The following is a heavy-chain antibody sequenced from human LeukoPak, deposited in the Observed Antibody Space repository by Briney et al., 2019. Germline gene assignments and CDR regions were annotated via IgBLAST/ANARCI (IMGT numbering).Heavy chain of an antibody. Sequence: GGSLRLSCAASGFTFDDYGMSWVRQAPGKGLVWVSRINSDGSSTSYADSVKGRFTISRDNAKNTLYLQMNSLRAEDTAVYYCASGIFYCGGDCIGGHFDYWGQGTLVTVSS. CDR1: GFTFDDYG. D-gene: IGHD2-21*02. V-gene: IGHV3-74*01. CDR3: ASGIFYCGGDCIGGHFDY. CDR2: INSDGSST. J-gene: IGHJ4*02.